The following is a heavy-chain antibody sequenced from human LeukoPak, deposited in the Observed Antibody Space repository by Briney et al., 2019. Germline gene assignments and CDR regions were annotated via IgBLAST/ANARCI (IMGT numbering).Heavy chain of an antibody. J-gene: IGHJ5*02. CDR3: AREANSCTGISCYDGWFDP. V-gene: IGHV1-18*01. CDR2: ISAYNGVT. CDR1: GYTFASYG. Sequence: GASVKVSCKASGYTFASYGITWVRQAPGQGLEWMGWISAYNGVTNYAQGLQGRVTMTTDTSTSTAYMELRSLRSDDTAVYYCAREANSCTGISCYDGWFDPWGQGTLVTVSS. D-gene: IGHD2-2*01.